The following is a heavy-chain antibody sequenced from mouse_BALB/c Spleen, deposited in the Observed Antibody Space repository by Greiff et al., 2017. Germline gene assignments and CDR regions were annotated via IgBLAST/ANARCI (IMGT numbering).Heavy chain of an antibody. V-gene: IGHV5-6-5*01. J-gene: IGHJ4*01. CDR2: ISSGGST. CDR1: GFTFSSYA. Sequence: EVMLVESGGGLVKPGGSLKLSCAASGFTFSSYAMSWVRQTPEKRLEWVASISSGGSTYYPDSVKGRFTISRDNARNILYLQMSSLRSEDTAMYYCARGGHTTASSLYYAMDYWGQGTSVTVSS. D-gene: IGHD1-2*01. CDR3: ARGGHTTASSLYYAMDY.